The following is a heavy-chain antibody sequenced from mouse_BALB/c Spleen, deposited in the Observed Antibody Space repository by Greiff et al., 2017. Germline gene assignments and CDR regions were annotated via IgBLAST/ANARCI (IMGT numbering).Heavy chain of an antibody. CDR2: ISSGGSYT. D-gene: IGHD4-1*01. CDR3: ARERELGPRYFDY. CDR1: GFTFSSYA. J-gene: IGHJ2*01. Sequence: VQVVESGGGLVKPGGSLKLSCAASGFTFSSYAMSWVRQTPEKRLEWVATISSGGSYTYYPDSVKGRFTISRDNAKNTLFLQMTSLRSEDTAMYYCARERELGPRYFDYWGQGTTLTVSS. V-gene: IGHV5-9-3*01.